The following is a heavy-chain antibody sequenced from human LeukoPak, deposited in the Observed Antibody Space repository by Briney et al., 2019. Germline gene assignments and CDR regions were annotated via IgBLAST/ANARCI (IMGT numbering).Heavy chain of an antibody. D-gene: IGHD6-13*01. CDR2: IGTAGDT. V-gene: IGHV3-13*01. J-gene: IGHJ5*02. CDR3: AKGGDSNTWSDWFDL. CDR1: GFSFRSYD. Sequence: GGSLRLSCAASGFSFRSYDMHWVRQVTGKGLEWVSGIGTAGDTYYPGSVKGRFTISRENAKNSLYLQMNSLRAGDTAVYYCAKGGDSNTWSDWFDLWGQGTLVTVSS.